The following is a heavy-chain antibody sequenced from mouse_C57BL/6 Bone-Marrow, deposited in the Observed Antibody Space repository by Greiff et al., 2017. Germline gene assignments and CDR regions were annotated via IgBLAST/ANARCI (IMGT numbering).Heavy chain of an antibody. V-gene: IGHV5-17*01. CDR3: ARPYEYEWFAY. CDR2: ISSGSSTI. CDR1: GFTFSDYG. J-gene: IGHJ3*01. Sequence: EVNLVESGGGLVKPGGSLKLSCAASGFTFSDYGMHWVRQAPEKGLEWVAYISSGSSTIYYADTVKGRFTISRDNTKNTLFLQMTSLRSEDTAMYYCARPYEYEWFAYWGQGTLVTVSA. D-gene: IGHD2-4*01.